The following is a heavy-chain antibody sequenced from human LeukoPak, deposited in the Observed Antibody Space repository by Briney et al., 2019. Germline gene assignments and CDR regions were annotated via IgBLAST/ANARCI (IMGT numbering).Heavy chain of an antibody. Sequence: GSLRLSCAASGFAFSTYSIDWVRQAPGKGLEWLSYISSSSSTIYYADSVKGRFTVSRDNAENLVYLQMNSLGAEDTAVYYCARDQLLWFGEPLLGWFDPWGQGTLVTVSS. CDR3: ARDQLLWFGEPLLGWFDP. V-gene: IGHV3-48*04. CDR1: GFAFSTYS. J-gene: IGHJ5*02. D-gene: IGHD3-10*01. CDR2: ISSSSSTI.